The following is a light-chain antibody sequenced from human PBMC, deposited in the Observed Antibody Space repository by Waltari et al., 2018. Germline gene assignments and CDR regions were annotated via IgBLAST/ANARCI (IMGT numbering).Light chain of an antibody. CDR2: YDD. Sequence: QSVLTQPPSVSEAPRQRVTISCSGSSPNIGNTAVNWYQQLPGKAPKLLIYYDDLLPSGVSDRFSGSKSGTSASLAISGLQSEDEADYYCAAWDDSLSGPVFGGGTKLTVL. CDR3: AAWDDSLSGPV. J-gene: IGLJ2*01. CDR1: SPNIGNTA. V-gene: IGLV1-36*01.